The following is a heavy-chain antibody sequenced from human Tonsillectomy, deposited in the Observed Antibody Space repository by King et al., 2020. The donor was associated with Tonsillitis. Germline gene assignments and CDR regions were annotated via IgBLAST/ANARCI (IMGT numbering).Heavy chain of an antibody. V-gene: IGHV3-30*17. CDR1: GFTFRSSA. CDR3: ATDRKYYFDS. J-gene: IGHJ4*02. CDR2: ISDDGAHI. Sequence: VQLVESGGGVVQPGRSLRLSFRASGFTFRSSAMHWVRPAPGKGLEWVAFISDDGAHIYYADSVNARFTTSRDNSNKTLYLQINSLRPEDTALFYCATDRKYYFDSWGQGTLVTVSS.